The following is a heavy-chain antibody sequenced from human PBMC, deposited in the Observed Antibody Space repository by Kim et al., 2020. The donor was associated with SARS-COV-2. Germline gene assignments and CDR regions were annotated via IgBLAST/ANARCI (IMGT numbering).Heavy chain of an antibody. D-gene: IGHD2-2*02. CDR3: ARGRAGVVPAPVLGLGPYYDYYAMDV. J-gene: IGHJ6*02. V-gene: IGHV4-34*01. Sequence: ETLSLTCAVYGGSFSDYNWSWIRQPPGKGLEWIGEINHSGSTSLSPSLKSRITISVDTSKSQFSLRLKSMTATDTAVYYCARGRAGVVPAPVLGLGPYYDYYAMDVWGRGTPVAVSS. CDR1: GGSFSDYN. CDR2: INHSGST.